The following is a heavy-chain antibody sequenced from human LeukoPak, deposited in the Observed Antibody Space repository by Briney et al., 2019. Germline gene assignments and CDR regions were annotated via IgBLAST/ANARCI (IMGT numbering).Heavy chain of an antibody. Sequence: GGFLRLSCAASGFTFSSYSMNWVRQAPGKGLEWVSSISSSGTYYAESVRGRFTISRDNAKNSLYLQINSLRAEDTALYYCARNRSRFDYWGQGTLVTVSS. CDR1: GFTFSSYS. V-gene: IGHV3-21*01. CDR2: ISSSGT. J-gene: IGHJ4*02. CDR3: ARNRSRFDY.